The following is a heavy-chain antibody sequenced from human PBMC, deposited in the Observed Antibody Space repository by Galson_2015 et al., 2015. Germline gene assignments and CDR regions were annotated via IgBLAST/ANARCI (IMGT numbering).Heavy chain of an antibody. J-gene: IGHJ4*02. Sequence: LSLTCAVSGGSISSSNWWSWVRQPPGKGLEWIGEIYHSGSTNYNPSLKSRVTISVDKSKNQFSLKLSSVTAADTAVYYCARESGEYGDLELLDYWGQGTLVTASS. D-gene: IGHD4-17*01. CDR2: IYHSGST. V-gene: IGHV4-4*02. CDR3: ARESGEYGDLELLDY. CDR1: GGSISSSNW.